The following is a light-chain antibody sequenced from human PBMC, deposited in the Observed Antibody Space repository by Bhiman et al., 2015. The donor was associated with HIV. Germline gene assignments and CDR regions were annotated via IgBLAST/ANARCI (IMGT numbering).Light chain of an antibody. CDR1: SSNIGNNY. J-gene: IGLJ2*01. CDR3: ATWDSSLSAEV. V-gene: IGLV1-51*02. CDR2: ESN. Sequence: QSVLTQPPSVSAAPGQKVTISCSGSSSNIGNNYVSWYQQLPGTAPKLLIYESNKRPSGIPDRFSASKSGTSATLGITGLQTGDEADYYCATWDSSLSAEVFGGGTQLTVL.